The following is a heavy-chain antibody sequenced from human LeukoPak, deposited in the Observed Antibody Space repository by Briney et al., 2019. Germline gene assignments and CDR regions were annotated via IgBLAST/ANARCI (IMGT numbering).Heavy chain of an antibody. D-gene: IGHD1-7*01. J-gene: IGHJ4*02. CDR1: GGSISSYY. CDR3: ARQGELPWNFDY. CDR2: IYYSGST. V-gene: IGHV4-59*08. Sequence: PSETLSLTCTVSGGSISSYYWSWIRQPPGKGLEWIGYIYYSGSTNYNPSLKSRVTISVDTSKNQFSLKLSSVTAADTAVYYCARQGELPWNFDYWGQGTLVTVSS.